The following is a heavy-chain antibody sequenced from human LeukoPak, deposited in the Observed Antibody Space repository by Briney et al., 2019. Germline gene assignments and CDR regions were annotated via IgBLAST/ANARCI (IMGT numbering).Heavy chain of an antibody. CDR3: ARDDFWSGYAFDI. V-gene: IGHV3-21*01. D-gene: IGHD3-3*01. CDR1: GFTFSSYS. CDR2: ISSSSSYI. Sequence: GGSLRLSCAASGFTFSSYSMNWVRQAPGKGLEGVSSISSSSSYIYYADSVKGRFTISRDNAKNSLYLQMNSLRAEDMAVYYCARDDFWSGYAFDIWGQGTMVTVSS. J-gene: IGHJ3*02.